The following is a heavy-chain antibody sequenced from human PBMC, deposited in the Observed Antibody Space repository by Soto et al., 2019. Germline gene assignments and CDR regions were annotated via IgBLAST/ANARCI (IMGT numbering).Heavy chain of an antibody. CDR2: ISAYNGNT. J-gene: IGHJ6*02. V-gene: IGHV1-18*01. D-gene: IGHD4-17*01. CDR1: GYTFTSYG. CDR3: AREGYYGDYAAYYYYGMDV. Sequence: ASVKVSCKASGYTFTSYGISWVRQAPGQGLEWMGWISAYNGNTNYAQKLQGRVTMTTDTSTSTAYMELRSLRSDDTAVYYCAREGYYGDYAAYYYYGMDVWGQGTTVTVSS.